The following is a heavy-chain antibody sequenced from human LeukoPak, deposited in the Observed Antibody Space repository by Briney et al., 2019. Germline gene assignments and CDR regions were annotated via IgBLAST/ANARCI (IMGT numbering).Heavy chain of an antibody. Sequence: GGSLRLSCAASGFTFSSYSMNWVRQAPGKGLEWVSAISGNGVNTHYVDSLKGRFIISRDNSKNTVYLQMSSLIAGDTAVYYCARVQRDDFGDYGNDYWGQGTLVTVSS. V-gene: IGHV3-21*04. D-gene: IGHD4-17*01. CDR1: GFTFSSYS. CDR2: ISGNGVNT. CDR3: ARVQRDDFGDYGNDY. J-gene: IGHJ4*02.